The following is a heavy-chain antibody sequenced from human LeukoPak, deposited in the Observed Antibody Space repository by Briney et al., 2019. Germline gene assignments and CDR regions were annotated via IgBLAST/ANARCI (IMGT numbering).Heavy chain of an antibody. CDR1: GFTFSSYE. CDR3: TRGASAVNTNYYYYMDV. D-gene: IGHD4-17*01. Sequence: PGGSLRLSCAASGFTFSSYEMNWVRQAPGKGLEWVGRTRNKAKSYTTEYAASVKGRFTISRDDSRNSMSLQMNSLKTEDTAVYFCTRGASAVNTNYYYYMDVWGKGTTVTVSS. CDR2: TRNKAKSYTT. J-gene: IGHJ6*03. V-gene: IGHV3-72*01.